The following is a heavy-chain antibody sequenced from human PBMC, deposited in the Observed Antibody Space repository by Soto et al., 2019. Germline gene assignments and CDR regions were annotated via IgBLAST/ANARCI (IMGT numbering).Heavy chain of an antibody. V-gene: IGHV4-59*01. J-gene: IGHJ6*02. Sequence: SETLSLTCTVSGGSISNYYWSWIRQSPGKGLEWIGYIYDTGNTNSNPSLQSRATISMDTSKNQLSLKLSSVTAADTAVYYCARARITMVREVIKYNMDVWGQGTTVTVS. CDR2: IYDTGNT. CDR1: GGSISNYY. D-gene: IGHD3-10*01. CDR3: ARARITMVREVIKYNMDV.